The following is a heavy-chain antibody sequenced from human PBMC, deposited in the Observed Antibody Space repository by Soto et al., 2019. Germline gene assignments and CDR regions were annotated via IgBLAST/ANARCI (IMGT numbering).Heavy chain of an antibody. V-gene: IGHV1-46*01. Sequence: ASVKVACKASGYTFTSYYMHWVRQAPGQGLEWMGIINPSGGSTSYAQKFQGRVTITRDTSASTAYMELSSLRSEDTAVYYCARSIVVVTALDYWGQGTLVTVSS. J-gene: IGHJ4*02. CDR2: INPSGGST. CDR3: ARSIVVVTALDY. CDR1: GYTFTSYY. D-gene: IGHD2-21*02.